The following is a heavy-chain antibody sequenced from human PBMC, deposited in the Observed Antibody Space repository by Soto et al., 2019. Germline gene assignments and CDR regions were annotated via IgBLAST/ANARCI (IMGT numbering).Heavy chain of an antibody. V-gene: IGHV1-2*04. CDR2: INPNSGGT. CDR1: GYTFTGYY. J-gene: IGHJ4*02. CDR3: ALHLAYSSGWFLFDY. Sequence: ASVKVSCKASGYTFTGYYMHWVRQAPGQGLEWMGWINPNSGGTNYAQKFQGWVTMTRDTCISTAYTELSRLRSDDTAVYYCALHLAYSSGWFLFDYRSQRTLVTVSS. D-gene: IGHD6-19*01.